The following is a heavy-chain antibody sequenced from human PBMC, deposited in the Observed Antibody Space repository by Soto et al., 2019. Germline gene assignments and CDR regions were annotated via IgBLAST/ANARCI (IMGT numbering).Heavy chain of an antibody. CDR3: ASWHLREHAYDV. CDR2: ISGGIGST. D-gene: IGHD4-17*01. Sequence: EVQLLESGGGLVQPGGSLRLSCVASGFSFGTYAMTWVRQVPGKGLEWVSTISGGIGSTFYADSVKGRFTISRDISKNIVYLQMDDLRPADTAVYYCASWHLREHAYDVWGQGTTVTVSS. J-gene: IGHJ3*01. V-gene: IGHV3-23*01. CDR1: GFSFGTYA.